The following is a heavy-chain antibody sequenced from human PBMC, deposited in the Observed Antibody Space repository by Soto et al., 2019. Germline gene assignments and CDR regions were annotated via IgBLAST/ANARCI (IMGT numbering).Heavy chain of an antibody. D-gene: IGHD6-13*01. CDR1: GFTFSSYA. V-gene: IGHV3-23*01. Sequence: EVQLLESGGGLVQPGGSLRLSCAASGFTFSSYAMSWVRQAPGKGLEWVSAISGSGGSTYYADSVKGRFTISRDNSKNTRYLQMNSLRAEDTAVYYWRHFFIAAAGAYYFAYWGQGTLVTVSS. CDR2: ISGSGGST. CDR3: RHFFIAAAGAYYFAY. J-gene: IGHJ4*02.